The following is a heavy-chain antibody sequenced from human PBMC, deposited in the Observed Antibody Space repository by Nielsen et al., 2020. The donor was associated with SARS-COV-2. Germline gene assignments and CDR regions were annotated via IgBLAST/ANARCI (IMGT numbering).Heavy chain of an antibody. V-gene: IGHV3-30*03. D-gene: IGHD4-17*01. CDR3: ARGPYIGDYVESFDI. CDR2: ISYDGSNK. Sequence: GGSLRLSCAASGFTFSSYGMHWVRQAPGKGLEWVAVISYDGSNKYYADSVKGRFTISRDNSKNTLYLQMNSLRAEDTAVYYCARGPYIGDYVESFDIWGQGTLVTVSS. CDR1: GFTFSSYG. J-gene: IGHJ3*02.